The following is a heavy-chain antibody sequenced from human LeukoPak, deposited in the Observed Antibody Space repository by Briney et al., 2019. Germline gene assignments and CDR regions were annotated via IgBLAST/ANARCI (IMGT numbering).Heavy chain of an antibody. CDR3: ARVGWSTESYYFDY. CDR1: GFTFSDYY. CDR2: ISSSGSTI. V-gene: IGHV3-11*01. D-gene: IGHD2-15*01. Sequence: GGSLRLSCAASGFTFSDYYMSWIRQAPGKGLEWVSYISSSGSTIYYADSVKGRFTISRDNAKNSLYLQMSSLRAEDTALYYCARVGWSTESYYFDYWGQGTLVTVSS. J-gene: IGHJ4*02.